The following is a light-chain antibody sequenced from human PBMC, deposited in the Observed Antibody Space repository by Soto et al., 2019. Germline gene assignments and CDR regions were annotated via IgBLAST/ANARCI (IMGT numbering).Light chain of an antibody. Sequence: IVLTQSPGTLSLSPGERATLSCRASQTISSSYLAWYQQKPGQAPRLLIYGASIRASGIPDRFSGSGSGTDFTLTISRLEPEDFAVYYCQQYSTSPPKLTFGGGTKVEIK. CDR1: QTISSSY. V-gene: IGKV3-20*01. CDR3: QQYSTSPPKLT. CDR2: GAS. J-gene: IGKJ4*01.